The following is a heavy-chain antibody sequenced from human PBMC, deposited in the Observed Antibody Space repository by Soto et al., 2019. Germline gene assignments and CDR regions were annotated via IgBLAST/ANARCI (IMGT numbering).Heavy chain of an antibody. D-gene: IGHD3-3*01. CDR2: ISYDGSNK. V-gene: IGHV3-30-3*01. Sequence: GGSLRLSCAASGFTFSSYAMHWVRQAPGKGLEWVAVISYDGSNKYYADSVKGRFTISRDNSKNTLYLQMNSLRAEDTAVYYCAREDYDFWSGYSPSGMDVWGQGTTVTVS. CDR3: AREDYDFWSGYSPSGMDV. J-gene: IGHJ6*02. CDR1: GFTFSSYA.